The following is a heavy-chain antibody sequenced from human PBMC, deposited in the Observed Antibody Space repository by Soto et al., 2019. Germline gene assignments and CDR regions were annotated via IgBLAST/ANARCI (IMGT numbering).Heavy chain of an antibody. Sequence: EVQLLESGGGLVQPGGSLRLSCAASGFSFCDYDMGWVRQPPGKGPEWVSSLYADGRTFYLDSVRGRFSISRDNSKTSLFLQMNGLTADDTAVYFCATAGRNFFGSWGQGTLVTVSS. CDR3: ATAGRNFFGS. CDR2: LYADGRT. CDR1: GFSFCDYD. V-gene: IGHV3-23*01. D-gene: IGHD3-10*01. J-gene: IGHJ4*02.